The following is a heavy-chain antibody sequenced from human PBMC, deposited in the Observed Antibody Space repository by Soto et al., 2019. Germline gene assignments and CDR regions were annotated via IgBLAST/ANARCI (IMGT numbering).Heavy chain of an antibody. CDR2: IKSKTDGGTT. J-gene: IGHJ4*02. D-gene: IGHD3-10*01. Sequence: EVQLVESGGGLVKPGGSLRLSCAASGFTFSNAWMSWVRQAPGKGLEWVGRIKSKTDGGTTDYAAPVKGRFTISRDESKNTLYQQMNSLKTKHTAVYYSITDRIPVGVNSYYHGSGSYFRLDFWGQGTPVTVSS. CDR1: GFTFSNAW. CDR3: ITDRIPVGVNSYYHGSGSYFRLDF. V-gene: IGHV3-15*01.